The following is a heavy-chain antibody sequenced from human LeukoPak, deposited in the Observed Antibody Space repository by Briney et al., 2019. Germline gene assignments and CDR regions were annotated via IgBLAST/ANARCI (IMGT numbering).Heavy chain of an antibody. V-gene: IGHV4-59*08. CDR1: GGSISSYY. CDR3: AGHYGSGSYSDY. J-gene: IGHJ4*02. Sequence: SETLSLTCTVSGGSISSYYWSWIRQPPGKGLEWIGYIYYSGSTNYNPSLKSRVTISVDTSKNRFSLKLSSVTAADTAVYYCAGHYGSGSYSDYWGQGTLVTVSS. D-gene: IGHD3-10*01. CDR2: IYYSGST.